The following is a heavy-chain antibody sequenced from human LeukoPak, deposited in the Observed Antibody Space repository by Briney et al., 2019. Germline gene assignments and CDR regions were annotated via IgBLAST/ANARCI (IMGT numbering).Heavy chain of an antibody. CDR2: IYPGDSDT. V-gene: IGHV5-51*01. J-gene: IGHJ5*02. CDR1: GYSFTSYW. Sequence: GESLKISCKGSGYSFTSYWIGWVRQMPGEGLEGMGIIYPGDSDTRYSPSFQGQVTISADKSISTAYLQWSSLKASDTAMYYCARGSVGIWFGESRFDPWGQGTLVTVSS. CDR3: ARGSVGIWFGESRFDP. D-gene: IGHD3-10*01.